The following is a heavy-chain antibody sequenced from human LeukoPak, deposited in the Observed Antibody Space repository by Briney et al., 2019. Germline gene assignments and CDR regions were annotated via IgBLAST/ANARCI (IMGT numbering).Heavy chain of an antibody. J-gene: IGHJ4*02. V-gene: IGHV1-2*02. CDR1: GYTFTGYY. CDR2: INPNSGGT. Sequence: GASVKVSCKASGYTFTGYYMHWVRQAPGQGLEWMGWINPNSGGTNYGQKSQGRVTMTRDTSINTAYMELSGLRSDDTAVYYCARDLVRGVRSLGYWGQGTLVTVSS. D-gene: IGHD3-10*01. CDR3: ARDLVRGVRSLGY.